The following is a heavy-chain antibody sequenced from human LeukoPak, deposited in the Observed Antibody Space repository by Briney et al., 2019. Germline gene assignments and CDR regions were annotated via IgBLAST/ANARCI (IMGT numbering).Heavy chain of an antibody. CDR2: MSGTSGGT. D-gene: IGHD2-21*02. Sequence: GGSLRLSCSASGFSFIEYVMSWVRQAPGKGLEWVAGMSGTSGGTYYADSVKGRFTISRDNSDNTLYLHINNLRAEDTAVYYCAKGETYIVVTSTSDSWGQGTLVTVSS. J-gene: IGHJ4*02. CDR1: GFSFIEYV. CDR3: AKGETYIVVTSTSDS. V-gene: IGHV3-23*01.